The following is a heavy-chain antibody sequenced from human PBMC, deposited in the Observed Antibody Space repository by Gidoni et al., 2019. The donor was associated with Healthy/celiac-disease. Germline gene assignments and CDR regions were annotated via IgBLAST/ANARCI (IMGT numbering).Heavy chain of an antibody. CDR1: GYTFTSYY. J-gene: IGHJ3*02. Sequence: QVQLVQSGAEVKKPGASVKVSCKASGYTFTSYYMHWVRQAPGQGLEWMGIINPSGGSTSYAQKFQGRVTMTRDTSTSTVYMELSSLRSEDTAVYYCASWAMIGDAFDIWGQGTMVTVSS. D-gene: IGHD3-22*01. CDR3: ASWAMIGDAFDI. CDR2: INPSGGST. V-gene: IGHV1-46*01.